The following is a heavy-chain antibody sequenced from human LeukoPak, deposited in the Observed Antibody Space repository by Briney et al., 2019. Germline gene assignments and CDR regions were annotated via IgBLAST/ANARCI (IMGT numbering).Heavy chain of an antibody. CDR1: GGSISSYY. D-gene: IGHD1-26*01. CDR2: IYYSGST. J-gene: IGHJ3*02. Sequence: PSETLSLTCTVSGGSISSYYWSWIRQPPGKGLEWIGYIYYSGSTNYNPSLKSRVTISVDTSKNQFSLKLSSVTAADTAVYYCARFTVGATKRDAFDIWGQGTMVTVSS. CDR3: ARFTVGATKRDAFDI. V-gene: IGHV4-59*08.